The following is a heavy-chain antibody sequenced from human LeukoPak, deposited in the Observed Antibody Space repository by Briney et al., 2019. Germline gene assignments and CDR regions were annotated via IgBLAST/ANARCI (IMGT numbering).Heavy chain of an antibody. CDR2: ISGSGGST. D-gene: IGHD3-22*01. J-gene: IGHJ2*01. Sequence: GGSLRLSCAASGFTFSSYAMSWVRQAPGKGLEWVSAISGSGGSTYYADSVKGRFTISGDNSKNTLYLQMNSLRAEDTAVYYCARQAPNMWLSPFWYFDLWGRGTLVTVSS. CDR1: GFTFSSYA. V-gene: IGHV3-23*01. CDR3: ARQAPNMWLSPFWYFDL.